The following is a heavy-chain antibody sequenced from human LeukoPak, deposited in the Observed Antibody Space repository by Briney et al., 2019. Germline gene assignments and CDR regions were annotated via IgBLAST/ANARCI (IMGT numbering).Heavy chain of an antibody. J-gene: IGHJ4*02. D-gene: IGHD3-16*01. CDR1: GFTFSSYS. CDR2: ISSSSSYI. Sequence: GGSLRLSCAASGFTFSSYSMNWVRQAPGKGLEWVSSISSSSSYIYYADSVKGRFTISRDNAKNSLYLQMNSLRAEDTAVYYCASTTQGGYFNYWGQGTLVTVSS. V-gene: IGHV3-21*01. CDR3: ASTTQGGYFNY.